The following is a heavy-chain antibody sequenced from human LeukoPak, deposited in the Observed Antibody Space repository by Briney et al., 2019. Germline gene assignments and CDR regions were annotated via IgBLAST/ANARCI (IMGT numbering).Heavy chain of an antibody. J-gene: IGHJ5*02. CDR3: AAIIAVAGIPLSDP. CDR2: IYYSGST. CDR1: GGSISTSSYY. V-gene: IGHV4-39*01. D-gene: IGHD6-19*01. Sequence: PSETLSLTCTVSGGSISTSSYYSGWIPQPPGEGLEWIGSIYYSGSTFYNPSLESRVTIYVDTSKNQFSLKLTSVTATDTAVYYCAAIIAVAGIPLSDPWGQGTLVTVSS.